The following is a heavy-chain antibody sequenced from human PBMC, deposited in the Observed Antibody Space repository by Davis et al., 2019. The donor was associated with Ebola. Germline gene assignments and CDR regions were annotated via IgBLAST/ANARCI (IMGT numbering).Heavy chain of an antibody. CDR1: GFTFSSYA. V-gene: IGHV3-23*01. CDR3: ARDGSGGSCYHPD. D-gene: IGHD2-15*01. J-gene: IGHJ4*02. Sequence: PGGSLRLSCAASGFTFSSYAMSWVRQAPGKGLEWVSAISGSGGSTYYADSVKGRFTISRDNSKNTLYLQMNSLRAEDTAVYYCARDGSGGSCYHPDWGQGTLVTVSS. CDR2: ISGSGGST.